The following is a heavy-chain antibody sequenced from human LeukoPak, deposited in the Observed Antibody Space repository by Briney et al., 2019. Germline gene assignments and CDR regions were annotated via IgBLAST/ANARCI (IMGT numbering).Heavy chain of an antibody. J-gene: IGHJ5*02. V-gene: IGHV4-34*01. CDR1: GVSISHYY. D-gene: IGHD2-15*01. Sequence: SETLSLTCAVSGVSISHYYWSWIRQCPGEGLEWIGEVSPGGYTNYNPSLKSRVIISEDPSESHLSLRLRSVTAADTAMYYYARIRRGHGHHMCYNHWAQGTPVTVSS. CDR2: VSPGGYT. CDR3: ARIRRGHGHHMCYNH.